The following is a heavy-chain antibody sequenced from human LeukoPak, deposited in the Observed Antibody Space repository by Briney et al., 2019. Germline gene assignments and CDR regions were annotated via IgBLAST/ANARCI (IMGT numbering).Heavy chain of an antibody. D-gene: IGHD3-9*01. V-gene: IGHV4-4*07. J-gene: IGHJ4*02. CDR3: ARGAPYFDWLYQFPPFGYFDY. CDR2: IYTSGST. Sequence: PSETLSLTCTVSGGSISSYYWSWIRQPAGKGLEWIGRIYTSGSTNYNPSLKSRVTISVDTSKNQFSLKLSSVTAADTAVYYCARGAPYFDWLYQFPPFGYFDYWGQGTLVTVSS. CDR1: GGSISSYY.